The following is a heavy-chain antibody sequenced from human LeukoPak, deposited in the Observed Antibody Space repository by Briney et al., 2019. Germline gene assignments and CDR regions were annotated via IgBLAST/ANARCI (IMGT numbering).Heavy chain of an antibody. J-gene: IGHJ4*02. CDR3: TRVRLGAATRYFDY. Sequence: GGSLRLSCAASGFTFSDHYVDWVRLAPGKGLEWVGRIRNKANSYGSEYAASVKGRFTISRDDSKTSLYLQMNSLRSEDTALYYCTRVRLGAATRYFDYWGQGTLVTVSA. CDR2: IRNKANSYGS. D-gene: IGHD1-26*01. CDR1: GFTFSDHY. V-gene: IGHV3-72*01.